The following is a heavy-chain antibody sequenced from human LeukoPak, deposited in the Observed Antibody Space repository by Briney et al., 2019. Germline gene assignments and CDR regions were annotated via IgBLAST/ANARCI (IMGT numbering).Heavy chain of an antibody. V-gene: IGHV3-49*03. Sequence: GGSLRLSCTASGFTFGDYAMSWFRQAPGKGLEWVGFIRSKAYGGTTEYAASVKGRFTISRDDSKSIAYLQMNSLKTEDTAVYYCTRDYPYSYGYRPYYYYYMDVWGKGTTVTVSS. CDR1: GFTFGDYA. CDR3: TRDYPYSYGYRPYYYYYMDV. CDR2: IRSKAYGGTT. J-gene: IGHJ6*03. D-gene: IGHD5-18*01.